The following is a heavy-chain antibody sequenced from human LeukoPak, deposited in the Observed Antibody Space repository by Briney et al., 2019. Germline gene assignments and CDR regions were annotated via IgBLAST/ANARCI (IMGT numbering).Heavy chain of an antibody. J-gene: IGHJ4*02. V-gene: IGHV1-3*01. CDR2: INAGNGNT. CDR1: GYTFTSYA. CDR3: ARDGPYYYFDY. Sequence: ASVKVSCKASGYTFTSYAIHWVRQAPGQRLEWMGWINAGNGNTKYSQKFQGRVTITRDTSASTAYMELSSLRSEDTAVYYCARDGPYYYFDYWGQGTLVTVSS. D-gene: IGHD3-10*01.